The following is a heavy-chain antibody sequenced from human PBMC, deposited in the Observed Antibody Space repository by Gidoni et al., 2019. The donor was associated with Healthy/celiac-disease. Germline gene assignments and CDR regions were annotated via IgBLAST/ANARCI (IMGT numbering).Heavy chain of an antibody. Sequence: EVQLVESGGGLVKPGGSMRLSCAASGFTFSSYSMNWVRQAQGKGLEWVSSISSSSSYIYYADSVKGRFTISRDNAKNSLYLQMNSLRAEDTAVYYCARALLISYYYDSSGYYKDYWGQGTLVTVSS. CDR2: ISSSSSYI. V-gene: IGHV3-21*01. J-gene: IGHJ4*02. D-gene: IGHD3-22*01. CDR1: GFTFSSYS. CDR3: ARALLISYYYDSSGYYKDY.